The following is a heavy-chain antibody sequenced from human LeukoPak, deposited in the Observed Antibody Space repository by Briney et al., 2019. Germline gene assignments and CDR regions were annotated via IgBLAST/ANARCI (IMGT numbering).Heavy chain of an antibody. CDR1: GFTLSSYA. Sequence: PGGSLRLSCAASGFTLSSYAMTWVRQAPGRGLEWVSSVDGGGGGTYYAESVKGRFTISRDNAKNLLYLQMNSLRDEDTAVYYCARGRYSSSWYFDYWGQGTLVTVSS. J-gene: IGHJ4*02. CDR2: VDGGGGGT. CDR3: ARGRYSSSWYFDY. D-gene: IGHD6-13*01. V-gene: IGHV3-23*01.